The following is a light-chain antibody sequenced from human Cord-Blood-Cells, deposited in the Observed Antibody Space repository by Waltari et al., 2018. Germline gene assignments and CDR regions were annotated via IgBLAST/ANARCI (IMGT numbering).Light chain of an antibody. J-gene: IGKJ1*01. Sequence: EIVMSQSPATQSVSPGDRATLACRASQSVSSNLAWYQQKPGQAPRLLIYGASTRATGIPARFSGSGSGTEFTLTISSLQSEDVAVYYCQQYNNWPWTFGQGTKVEIK. CDR1: QSVSSN. CDR3: QQYNNWPWT. V-gene: IGKV3-15*01. CDR2: GAS.